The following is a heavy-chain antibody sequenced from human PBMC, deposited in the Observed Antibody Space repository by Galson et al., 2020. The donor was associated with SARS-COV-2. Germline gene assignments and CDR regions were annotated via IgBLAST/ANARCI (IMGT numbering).Heavy chain of an antibody. CDR3: ARESYYYDSSGSDAFDI. V-gene: IGHV4-4*07. CDR2: IYTSGST. Sequence: SQTLSLTCTVSGGSISSYYWSWIRQHAGQGLEWIGRIYTSGSTNYNPSLKSRVTMSVDTSKNQFPLKLSSVTAADTAVYYCARESYYYDSSGSDAFDIWGQGTMVTVSS. J-gene: IGHJ3*02. D-gene: IGHD3-22*01. CDR1: GGSISSYY.